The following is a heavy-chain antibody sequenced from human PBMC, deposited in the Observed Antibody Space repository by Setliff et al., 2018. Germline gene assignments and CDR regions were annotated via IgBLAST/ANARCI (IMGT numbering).Heavy chain of an antibody. V-gene: IGHV1-18*01. CDR2: ISAYKDKT. J-gene: IGHJ4*02. CDR1: GYTFNTYG. D-gene: IGHD2-8*02. CDR3: ARDGGKYCATTSRFHFDY. Sequence: ASVKVSCKSYGYTFNTYGISWVRQAPGQGPEWMGWISAYKDKTRSTERFQDRLTLTIDTSTNTVFMELRDLRADDTATYYCARDGGKYCATTSRFHFDYWGQGTQVTVSS.